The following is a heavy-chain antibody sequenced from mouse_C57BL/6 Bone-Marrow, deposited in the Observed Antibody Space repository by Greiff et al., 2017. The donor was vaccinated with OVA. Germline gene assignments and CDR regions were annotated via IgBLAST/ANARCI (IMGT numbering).Heavy chain of an antibody. CDR2: IRHKANNHAT. Sequence: DVQLVESGGGLVQPGGSMKLSCAASGFTFSDAWMDWVRQSPEKGLEWVAEIRHKANNHATYYAESVKGRFTISRAASKSSVYLQMNSLRAEDTGIYYGTRRSSYYGNLFDYWGQGTTLTVSS. D-gene: IGHD2-1*01. V-gene: IGHV6-6*01. J-gene: IGHJ2*01. CDR1: GFTFSDAW. CDR3: TRRSSYYGNLFDY.